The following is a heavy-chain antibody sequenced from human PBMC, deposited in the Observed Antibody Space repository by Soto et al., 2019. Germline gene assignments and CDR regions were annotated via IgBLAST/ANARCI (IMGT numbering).Heavy chain of an antibody. Sequence: GGSLRLSCAASGFTFSSYAMHWVRQAPGKGLEWVAVISYDGSNRYYADSVKGRFTISRDNSKNTLYLQMNSLRAEDTAVYYCARVTSSWYIDYWGQGTLVTVSS. D-gene: IGHD6-13*01. J-gene: IGHJ4*02. CDR1: GFTFSSYA. V-gene: IGHV3-30-3*01. CDR3: ARVTSSWYIDY. CDR2: ISYDGSNR.